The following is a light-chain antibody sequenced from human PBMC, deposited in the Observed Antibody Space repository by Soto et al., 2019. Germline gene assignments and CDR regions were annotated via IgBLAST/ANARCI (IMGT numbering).Light chain of an antibody. CDR3: QSYDSSLRGVV. J-gene: IGLJ1*01. CDR2: GSG. Sequence: QSVLTQPPSVSGAPGQGVTIFCTGSSSNIGAGYGVNWYQQLPGSAPKLLIYGSGNRPSGVPDRFSGSKSGTSASLAITGLQAEDEADYYCQSYDSSLRGVVFGAGTKLTVL. V-gene: IGLV1-40*01. CDR1: SSNIGAGYG.